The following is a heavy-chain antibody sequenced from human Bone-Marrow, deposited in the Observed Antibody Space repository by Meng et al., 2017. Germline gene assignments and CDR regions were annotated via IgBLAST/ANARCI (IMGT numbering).Heavy chain of an antibody. Sequence: QVQLQESGPGLLKPSQTLSLTCTVSGGSIDSVDYYWYWIRQPPGKGLEWIGHIYYSGSTYYNPSLKSRVTISIDTSKNQFSLKLSSVTAADTAVFYCARAFSGPLDSWGRGTLVTVSS. V-gene: IGHV4-30-4*01. CDR3: ARAFSGPLDS. CDR1: GGSIDSVDYY. D-gene: IGHD3-10*01. CDR2: IYYSGST. J-gene: IGHJ4*02.